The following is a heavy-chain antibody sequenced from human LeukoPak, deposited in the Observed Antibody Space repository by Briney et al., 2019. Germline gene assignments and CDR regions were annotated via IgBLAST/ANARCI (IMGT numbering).Heavy chain of an antibody. V-gene: IGHV3-33*01. D-gene: IGHD7-27*01. Sequence: GRSLRLSCAASGFTFRSYGMHWVRQAPGKGLEWVAVIWFDGSNKYYADSVKGRFTISRDNSKNTLYLQMNSLRAEDTAVYYCARDRDWGCSYCSYWGQGTLVTVSS. CDR2: IWFDGSNK. CDR3: ARDRDWGCSYCSY. CDR1: GFTFRSYG. J-gene: IGHJ4*02.